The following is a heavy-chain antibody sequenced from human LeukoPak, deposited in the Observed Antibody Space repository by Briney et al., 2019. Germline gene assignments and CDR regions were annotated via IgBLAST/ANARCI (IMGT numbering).Heavy chain of an antibody. CDR2: INHSGST. CDR3: ARGQVIAARPGWFDP. CDR1: GGSFSGYY. D-gene: IGHD6-6*01. Sequence: SETLSLTRAVYGGSFSGYYWSWIRQPPGKGLEWIGEINHSGSTNYNPSLKSRVTISVDTSKNQFSLKLSSVTAADTAVYYCARGQVIAARPGWFDPWGQGTLVTVSS. J-gene: IGHJ5*02. V-gene: IGHV4-34*01.